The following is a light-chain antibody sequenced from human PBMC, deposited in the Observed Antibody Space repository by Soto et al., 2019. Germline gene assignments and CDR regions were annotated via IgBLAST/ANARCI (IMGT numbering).Light chain of an antibody. CDR3: GSYTSSSTSV. CDR1: SSDVGGYNY. J-gene: IGLJ2*01. Sequence: QSALTQPASVSGSPGQSITISCTGTSSDVGGYNYVSWYQQHPGKAPKLMIYDVSNRPSGVSNRFSGSKSGNTASLTISGLQAEDEADYYCGSYTSSSTSVFGGGTKLTVL. V-gene: IGLV2-14*01. CDR2: DVS.